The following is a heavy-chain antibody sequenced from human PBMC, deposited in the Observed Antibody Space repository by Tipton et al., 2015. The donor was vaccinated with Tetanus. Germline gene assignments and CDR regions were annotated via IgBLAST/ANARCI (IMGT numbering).Heavy chain of an antibody. D-gene: IGHD6-19*01. CDR1: GGSLTSSLYY. J-gene: IGHJ5*02. Sequence: TLSLTCTVSGGSLTSSLYYWGWIRQPPGKGLEWIGNFYNGDTTHYNVSLKGRVTISVDTSKNQFSLRLNSVTAADTAMYYCVRSSPIRVADKWGVDWFDPWGQGTLVTVSS. V-gene: IGHV4-39*07. CDR2: FYNGDTT. CDR3: VRSSPIRVADKWGVDWFDP.